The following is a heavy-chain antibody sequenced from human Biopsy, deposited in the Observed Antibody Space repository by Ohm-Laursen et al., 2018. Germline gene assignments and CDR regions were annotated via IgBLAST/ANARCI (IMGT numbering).Heavy chain of an antibody. CDR3: VRGVDYYDPYHYYALDV. J-gene: IGHJ6*02. V-gene: IGHV4-34*01. Sequence: PPGTLSLTCAVYGDSFNGYYWSWIRQTPGKGLEWIGEINHSGRTNYNPSLKSRVTISVDTSKNQFSLKVRSVTASDTAVYYCVRGVDYYDPYHYYALDVWGQGTTVTVSS. CDR1: GDSFNGYY. CDR2: INHSGRT. D-gene: IGHD3-22*01.